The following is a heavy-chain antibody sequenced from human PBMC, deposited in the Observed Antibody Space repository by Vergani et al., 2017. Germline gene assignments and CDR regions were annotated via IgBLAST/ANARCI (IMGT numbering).Heavy chain of an antibody. D-gene: IGHD6-19*01. CDR3: ARQVAVAXKWWGPYYYYGMDV. V-gene: IGHV5-10-1*01. Sequence: EVQLVQSGAEVKKPGESLRISCKSSGYSFTSYWISWVRQMPGKGLEWMGRIDPSDSYTNYSPSFQGHVTISADKSISTAYLQWSSLKASDTAMYYCARQVAVAXKWWGPYYYYGMDVWGQGTTVTVSS. CDR1: GYSFTSYW. CDR2: IDPSDSYT. J-gene: IGHJ6*01.